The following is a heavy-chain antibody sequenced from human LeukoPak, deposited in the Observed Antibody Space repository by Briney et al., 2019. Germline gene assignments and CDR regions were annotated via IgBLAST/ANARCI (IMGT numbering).Heavy chain of an antibody. J-gene: IGHJ3*02. CDR3: ARDGDSSGHDAFDI. CDR2: ISSSSSYI. CDR1: GFTFSSYS. D-gene: IGHD3-22*01. Sequence: GGSLRLSCAASGFTFSSYSMNWVRQAPGKGLEWVSSISSSSSYIYYADSVKGRFTISRDNAKNSLYLQMNSLRAEDTAVYYCARDGDSSGHDAFDIWGQGTMVTVSS. V-gene: IGHV3-21*01.